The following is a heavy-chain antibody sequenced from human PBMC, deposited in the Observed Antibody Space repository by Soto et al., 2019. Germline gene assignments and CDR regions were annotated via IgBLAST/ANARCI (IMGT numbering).Heavy chain of an antibody. J-gene: IGHJ4*02. V-gene: IGHV3-23*01. CDR2: ISGSGGST. CDR1: GFTFSSYA. Sequence: EVQLLESGGGLVQPGGSLRLSCAASGFTFSSYAMSWVRQAPGKGLEWVSAISGSGGSTYYADSVKGRFTISRDNSKNTLNLQMNSLRAEDTAVYYCAKDRDIVVVVAAHDYYFDYWGQGTLVTVSS. D-gene: IGHD2-15*01. CDR3: AKDRDIVVVVAAHDYYFDY.